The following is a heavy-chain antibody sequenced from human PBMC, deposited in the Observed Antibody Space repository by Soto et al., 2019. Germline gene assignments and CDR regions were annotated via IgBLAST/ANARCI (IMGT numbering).Heavy chain of an antibody. Sequence: GGSLRLSCAASGFTFSSYAMSWVRQAPGKGLEWVSAISGSGGSTYYADSVKGRFTISRENSKNTLYLQMNSLRAEDTAVYYCAKSDFWSGYSVDYYMDVWGKGTTVTVSS. CDR2: ISGSGGST. J-gene: IGHJ6*03. CDR1: GFTFSSYA. CDR3: AKSDFWSGYSVDYYMDV. D-gene: IGHD3-3*01. V-gene: IGHV3-23*01.